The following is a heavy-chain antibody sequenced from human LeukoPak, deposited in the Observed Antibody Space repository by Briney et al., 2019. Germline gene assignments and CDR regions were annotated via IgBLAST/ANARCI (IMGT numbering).Heavy chain of an antibody. CDR3: ARDIVVVVAAHFDY. CDR1: GFTFSNYA. V-gene: IGHV3-23*01. J-gene: IGHJ4*02. Sequence: GGSLRLSCAASGFTFSNYAMSWVRQAPGKGPEWVSAVSGSGGSTYYADSVKGRFTISRDNSKNTLYLQMNSLRAEDAAVYYCARDIVVVVAAHFDYWGQGTLVTVSS. CDR2: VSGSGGST. D-gene: IGHD2-15*01.